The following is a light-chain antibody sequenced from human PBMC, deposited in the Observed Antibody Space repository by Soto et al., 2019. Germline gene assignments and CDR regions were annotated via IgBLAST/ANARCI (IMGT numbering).Light chain of an antibody. CDR2: EVS. V-gene: IGLV2-23*02. Sequence: QSVLTQPASVSGSSGQSITISCTGSSDDVGRYNQVSWYQQHPGKAPKVMIYEVSQRPSGVSNRFSGSKSGNTASLTISGLQAEDEAAYYCCSYVGSTTYVFGSGTKLTVL. CDR3: CSYVGSTTYV. J-gene: IGLJ1*01. CDR1: SDDVGRYNQ.